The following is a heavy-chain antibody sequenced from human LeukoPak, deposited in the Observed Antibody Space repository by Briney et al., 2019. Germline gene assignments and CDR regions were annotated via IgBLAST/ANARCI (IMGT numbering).Heavy chain of an antibody. CDR3: ARETVRNYFDY. Sequence: PGGSLRLSCPASGFTFSSYEMNWVRQAPGKGLEWVSYISSSGTTIYYADSVKGRFTISRDNAKNSLYLQMNSLRAEDTAVYYCARETVRNYFDYWGQGTLVTVSS. CDR2: ISSSGTTI. CDR1: GFTFSSYE. J-gene: IGHJ4*02. D-gene: IGHD4-17*01. V-gene: IGHV3-48*03.